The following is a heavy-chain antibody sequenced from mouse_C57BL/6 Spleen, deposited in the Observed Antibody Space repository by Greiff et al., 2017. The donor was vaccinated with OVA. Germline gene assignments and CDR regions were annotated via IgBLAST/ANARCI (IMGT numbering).Heavy chain of an antibody. CDR2: IYPSDSET. V-gene: IGHV1-61*01. D-gene: IGHD6-1*02. Sequence: VQLQQPGAELVRPGSSVKLSCKASGYTFTSYWMDWVKQRPGQGLEWIGNIYPSDSETHYNQKFKDKATLTVDKSSSTAYMQLSSLTSEDSAVYYCARKTANYYAMDYWGQGTSVTVSS. J-gene: IGHJ4*01. CDR1: GYTFTSYW. CDR3: ARKTANYYAMDY.